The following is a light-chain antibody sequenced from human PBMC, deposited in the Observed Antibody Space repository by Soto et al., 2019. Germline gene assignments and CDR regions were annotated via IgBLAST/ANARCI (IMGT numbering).Light chain of an antibody. CDR3: QQSYSTPRT. V-gene: IGKV1-39*01. Sequence: IQRTQSPSSLSASVGDRVTITCRASQSISSYLNWYQHKPGKAPKLLIYAASSLQSGVPSRFSGSGSGTDFTLTISSLQPEDFATYYCQQSYSTPRTFGQGTKVDIK. CDR2: AAS. CDR1: QSISSY. J-gene: IGKJ1*01.